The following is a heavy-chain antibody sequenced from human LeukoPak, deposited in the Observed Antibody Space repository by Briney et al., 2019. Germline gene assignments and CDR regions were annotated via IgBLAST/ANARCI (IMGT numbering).Heavy chain of an antibody. J-gene: IGHJ4*02. D-gene: IGHD2-15*01. V-gene: IGHV4-4*02. CDR2: IHHSGST. CDR3: ARHGYCSGGSCYWDY. Sequence: SGTLSLTCAVSGGSISSSYWWSWVRQPPGKGLEWIGEIHHSGSTNYNPSLKSRVAISVDTSNNQVSLKLSSVTAADTAVYYCARHGYCSGGSCYWDYWGQGTLVTVSS. CDR1: GGSISSSYW.